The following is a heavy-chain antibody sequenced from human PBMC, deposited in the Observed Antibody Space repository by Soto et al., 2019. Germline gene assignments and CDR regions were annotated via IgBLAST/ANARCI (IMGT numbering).Heavy chain of an antibody. D-gene: IGHD6-6*01. CDR2: ISSSSSYI. CDR1: GFTFSSYS. Sequence: PGGSLRLSCAASGFTFSSYSMNWVRQAPGKGLEWVSYISSSSSYIYYADSVKGRFTISRDNAKNSLYLQMNSLRAEDTAVYYCARKSRAWYSSSTLKYNWFDPWGQGTLVTVSS. V-gene: IGHV3-21*05. CDR3: ARKSRAWYSSSTLKYNWFDP. J-gene: IGHJ5*02.